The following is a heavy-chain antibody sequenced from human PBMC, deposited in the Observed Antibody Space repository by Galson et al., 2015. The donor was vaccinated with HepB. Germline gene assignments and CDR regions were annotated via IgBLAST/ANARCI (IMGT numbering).Heavy chain of an antibody. D-gene: IGHD2-21*01. CDR3: ARVAYGTQSRINPRVQAGMDV. Sequence: SLRLSCAASGFTFSSYSMNWVRQAPGKGLEWVSSISSSSSYIYYADSVKGRFTISRDNAKNSLYLQMNSLRAEDTAVYYCARVAYGTQSRINPRVQAGMDVWGQGTTVTVSS. CDR1: GFTFSSYS. CDR2: ISSSSSYI. V-gene: IGHV3-21*01. J-gene: IGHJ6*02.